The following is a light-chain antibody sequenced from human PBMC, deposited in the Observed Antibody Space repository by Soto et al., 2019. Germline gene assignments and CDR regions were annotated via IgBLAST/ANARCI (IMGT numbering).Light chain of an antibody. CDR1: QSVSSK. CDR3: QQYNTYQWT. V-gene: IGKV3-15*01. CDR2: GVS. Sequence: EIVMTQSPATLSVSPGERATLSCRASQSVSSKLAWFQQKPGQAPSLLIYGVSTRATGVPVRFSGSGSGTEFTLTVNSLQYGDFGPYYCQQYNTYQWTLGQGTKVDI. J-gene: IGKJ1*01.